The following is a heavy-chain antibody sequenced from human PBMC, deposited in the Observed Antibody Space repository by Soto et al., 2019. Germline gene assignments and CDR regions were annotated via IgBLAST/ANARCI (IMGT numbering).Heavy chain of an antibody. D-gene: IGHD1-26*01. CDR3: AHRRDGSYSTFDY. Sequence: QITLKESGPTLVKPTQTLTLTCTFSGFSVSTSGGGVGLIRQPPGKALEWLALIFWNDDKRYSPGLKSRLTRSKDTSKNLLVLIMTNMDPVDTATYYCAHRRDGSYSTFDYWGQGTLGTVSS. J-gene: IGHJ4*02. V-gene: IGHV2-5*01. CDR1: GFSVSTSGGG. CDR2: IFWNDDK.